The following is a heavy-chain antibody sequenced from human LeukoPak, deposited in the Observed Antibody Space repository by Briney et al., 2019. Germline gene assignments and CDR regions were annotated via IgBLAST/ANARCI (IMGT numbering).Heavy chain of an antibody. D-gene: IGHD6-13*01. CDR2: IYTSGST. Sequence: SETLSLTCTVSGGSISSSSYYWSWIRQPAGKGLEWIGRIYTSGSTYYNPSLKSRVTISVDTSKNQFSLRLSSVTAADTAVYYCARPYSSSWYLGGAFDIWGQGTMVTVSS. CDR1: GGSISSSSYY. V-gene: IGHV4-61*02. J-gene: IGHJ3*02. CDR3: ARPYSSSWYLGGAFDI.